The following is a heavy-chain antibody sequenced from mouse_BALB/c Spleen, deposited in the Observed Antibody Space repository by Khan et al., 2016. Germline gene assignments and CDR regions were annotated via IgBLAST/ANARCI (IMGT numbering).Heavy chain of an antibody. V-gene: IGHV1-26*01. CDR3: AGVGGHFVD. CDR2: VNPNNGGT. CDR1: GYSFTGYY. J-gene: IGHJ2*01. Sequence: VQLKQSGPDLVKPGASVNISCKASGYSFTGYYMHWVKESHGKSLEWIGRVNPNNGGTSYNQKFKGKAILTVDKSSSIAYMELRSLTSEDSAAYYCAGVGGHFVDWGQGTTLTVSS.